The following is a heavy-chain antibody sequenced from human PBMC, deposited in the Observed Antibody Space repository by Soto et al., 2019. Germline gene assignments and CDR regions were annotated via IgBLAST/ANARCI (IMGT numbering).Heavy chain of an antibody. V-gene: IGHV3-72*01. J-gene: IGHJ6*02. CDR2: IRRKANSYTT. Sequence: EVQLVESGGGLVQPGGSLRLSCAASGLIFSDYHMDLVRQVPGKGLEWVGRIRRKANSYTTEYAASVKGRFTISRDDSKNSHYLQMNSLKSEDTAVYYCAMLGGWSGGSSGMDVWGQGTTVTVSS. D-gene: IGHD6-19*01. CDR1: GLIFSDYH. CDR3: AMLGGWSGGSSGMDV.